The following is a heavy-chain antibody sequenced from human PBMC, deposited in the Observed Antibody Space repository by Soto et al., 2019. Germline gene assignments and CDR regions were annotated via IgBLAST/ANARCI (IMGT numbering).Heavy chain of an antibody. CDR1: GYAFTTYG. Sequence: QVHLVQSGAEVKKPGASVKVSCKGSGYAFTTYGITWVRQAPGQGLEWMGWISAHNGNTNYAQKLQGRVTVTRDTSTSTAYMELRSLRSDDAAVYYCARGRYGDYCGQGALVTVSS. J-gene: IGHJ4*02. CDR3: ARGRYGDY. CDR2: ISAHNGNT. V-gene: IGHV1-18*01. D-gene: IGHD1-1*01.